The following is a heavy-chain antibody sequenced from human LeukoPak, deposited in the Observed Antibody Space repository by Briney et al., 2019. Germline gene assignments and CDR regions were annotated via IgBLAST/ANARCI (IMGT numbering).Heavy chain of an antibody. D-gene: IGHD4-17*01. CDR2: INWNGGST. CDR3: ARGTTVYYYYGMDV. V-gene: IGHV3-20*04. J-gene: IGHJ6*02. Sequence: PGGSLRLSCAASGFTFDDYGMSRVRQAPGKGLEWVSCINWNGGSTGYADSVKGRFTISRDNAKNSLYLQMNSLRAKDTALYYCARGTTVYYYYGMDVWGQGTTVTVSS. CDR1: GFTFDDYG.